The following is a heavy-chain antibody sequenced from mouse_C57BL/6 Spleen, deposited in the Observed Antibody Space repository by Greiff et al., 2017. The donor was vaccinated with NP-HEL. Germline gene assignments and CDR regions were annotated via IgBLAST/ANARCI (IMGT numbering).Heavy chain of an antibody. V-gene: IGHV1-64*01. CDR3: ARRYYDYDDAMDY. CDR1: GYTFTSYW. D-gene: IGHD2-4*01. CDR2: IHPNSGST. J-gene: IGHJ4*01. Sequence: QVQLKQPGAELVKPGASVKLSCKASGYTFTSYWMHWVKQRPGQGLEWIGMIHPNSGSTNYNEKFKSKATLTVDKSSSTAYMQLSSLTSEDSAVYYCARRYYDYDDAMDYWGQGTSVTVSS.